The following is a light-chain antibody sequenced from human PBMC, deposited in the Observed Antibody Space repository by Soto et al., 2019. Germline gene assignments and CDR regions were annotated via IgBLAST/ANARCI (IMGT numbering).Light chain of an antibody. CDR2: GVS. CDR1: GSDVGGYNY. CDR3: SSYTITHIPVI. Sequence: QSALTQPASVSGSPGQSIAISCTGSGSDVGGYNYVSWYQQHPGKAPKLIIYGVSHRPSGVSTRFSASRSAYTASLTISGLQAEDEADYYCSSYTITHIPVIFGGGTQLTVL. J-gene: IGLJ2*01. V-gene: IGLV2-14*01.